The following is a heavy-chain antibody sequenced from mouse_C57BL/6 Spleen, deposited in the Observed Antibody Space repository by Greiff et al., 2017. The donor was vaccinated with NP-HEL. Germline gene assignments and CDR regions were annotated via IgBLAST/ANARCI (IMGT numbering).Heavy chain of an antibody. Sequence: EVQLQQSGPELVKPGASVKISCKASGYTFTDYYMNWVKQSHGKSLEWIGDINPNNGGTSYNQKFKGKATLTVDKSSSTAYMELRSLTSEDSAVYYCAREKWAYWGQGTLVTVSA. CDR1: GYTFTDYY. D-gene: IGHD1-3*01. CDR2: INPNNGGT. CDR3: AREKWAY. V-gene: IGHV1-26*01. J-gene: IGHJ3*01.